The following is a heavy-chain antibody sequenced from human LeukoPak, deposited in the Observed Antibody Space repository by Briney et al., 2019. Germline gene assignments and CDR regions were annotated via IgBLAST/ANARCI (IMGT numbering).Heavy chain of an antibody. CDR2: IYYSGST. V-gene: IGHV4-30-4*08. D-gene: IGHD3-22*01. J-gene: IGHJ3*02. CDR3: ARVPQTYYYDSSVGGADFDI. CDR1: GGSISSGDYY. Sequence: PSETLSLTCTVSGGSISSGDYYWSWIRQPPGKGLEWFGYIYYSGSTYYNPSLKSRVTISVDTSKNQFSLKLSSVTAADTAVYYCARVPQTYYYDSSVGGADFDIWGQGTMVTVSS.